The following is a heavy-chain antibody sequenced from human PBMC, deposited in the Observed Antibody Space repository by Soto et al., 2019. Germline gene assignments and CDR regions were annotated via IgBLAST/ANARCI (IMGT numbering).Heavy chain of an antibody. Sequence: GESRKISCKGSVYSFTSYWIGWVRQMPGKGLEWLGIIYPGDSDTRYSPSFQGQVTISADKPISTAYLQWSSLKASDTAMYYCAGSSGWPNNWFDAWGQGTLVTVSS. CDR2: IYPGDSDT. V-gene: IGHV5-51*04. CDR1: VYSFTSYW. CDR3: AGSSGWPNNWFDA. D-gene: IGHD6-19*01. J-gene: IGHJ5*02.